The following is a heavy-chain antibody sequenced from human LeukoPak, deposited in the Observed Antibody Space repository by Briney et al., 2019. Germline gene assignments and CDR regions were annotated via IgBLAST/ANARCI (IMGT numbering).Heavy chain of an antibody. V-gene: IGHV1-69*13. J-gene: IGHJ4*02. Sequence: ASVKVSCKASGGTFSSYAISWVRQAPGQGLEWMGGIIPIFGTANYAQKFQGRVTITADESTSTAYMELSSLRSEDTAVYYCARDLYDFWSGYSFDYWGQGTLVTVSS. CDR2: IIPIFGTA. D-gene: IGHD3-3*01. CDR3: ARDLYDFWSGYSFDY. CDR1: GGTFSSYA.